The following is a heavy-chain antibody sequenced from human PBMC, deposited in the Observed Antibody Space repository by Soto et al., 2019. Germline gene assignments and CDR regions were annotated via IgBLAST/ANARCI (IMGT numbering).Heavy chain of an antibody. Sequence: SETLSLTCTVSGGSISSSSYYWGWIRQPPGKGLEWIGSIYYSGSTYYNPSLKSRVTISVDTSKNQFSLKLSSVTAADTAVYYCAIRDYGDYHFDYWGQGTLVTVSS. J-gene: IGHJ4*02. CDR3: AIRDYGDYHFDY. D-gene: IGHD4-17*01. V-gene: IGHV4-39*01. CDR1: GGSISSSSYY. CDR2: IYYSGST.